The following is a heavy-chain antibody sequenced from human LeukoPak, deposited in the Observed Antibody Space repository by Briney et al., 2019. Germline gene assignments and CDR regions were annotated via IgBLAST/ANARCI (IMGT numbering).Heavy chain of an antibody. CDR3: ARDSGIPGIAAAGDGFDP. J-gene: IGHJ5*02. V-gene: IGHV1-2*02. Sequence: ASVKVSCKASGYTFTGYYMHWVRQAPGQGLEWMGWINPNSGGTNHAQKFQGRVTMTRDTSISTAYMELSRLRSDDTAVYYRARDSGIPGIAAAGDGFDPWGQGTLVTVSS. CDR1: GYTFTGYY. CDR2: INPNSGGT. D-gene: IGHD6-13*01.